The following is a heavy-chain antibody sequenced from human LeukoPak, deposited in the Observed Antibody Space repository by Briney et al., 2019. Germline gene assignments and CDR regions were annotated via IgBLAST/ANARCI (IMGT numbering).Heavy chain of an antibody. Sequence: PGGSLRLSCAASGFTFSSYGMHWVGQAPGKGVEGVAFIRYDGSNKYYTDSVKGRFAISRDNSKNTLYLQMNSLRAEDTAVYYCAKPYSAYDWGGPAYYYYYMDVWGKGTTVTVSS. V-gene: IGHV3-30*02. J-gene: IGHJ6*03. CDR1: GFTFSSYG. CDR2: IRYDGSNK. CDR3: AKPYSAYDWGGPAYYYYYMDV. D-gene: IGHD5-12*01.